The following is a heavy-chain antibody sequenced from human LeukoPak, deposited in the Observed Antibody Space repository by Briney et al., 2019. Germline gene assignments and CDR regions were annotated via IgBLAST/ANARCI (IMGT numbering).Heavy chain of an antibody. CDR1: GYTFTSYG. CDR2: ISAYNGNT. CDR3: ARGGCSSTSCYYAFDI. D-gene: IGHD2-2*01. V-gene: IGHV1-18*01. Sequence: ASVKASCKASGYTFTSYGISWVRQAPGQGLEWMGWISAYNGNTNYAQKLQGRVTMTTDTSTSTAYMELSSLRSEDTAVYYCARGGCSSTSCYYAFDIWGQGTMVTVSS. J-gene: IGHJ3*02.